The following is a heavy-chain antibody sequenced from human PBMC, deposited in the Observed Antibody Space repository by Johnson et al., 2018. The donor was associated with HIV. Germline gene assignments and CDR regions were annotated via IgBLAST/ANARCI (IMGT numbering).Heavy chain of an antibody. CDR2: ISYDGSNK. CDR1: GFTFSSYG. J-gene: IGHJ3*02. Sequence: QEQLVESGGGVVQPGRSLRLSCAASGFTFSSYGMHWVRQAPGKGLEWVAVISYDGSNKYYADSVEGRFTISRVNSKNTLYLQMNSLTPEDTAVYYCARACRDGYTCDVYDIWGQGTMVTVSS. CDR3: ARACRDGYTCDVYDI. D-gene: IGHD5-24*01. V-gene: IGHV3-30*03.